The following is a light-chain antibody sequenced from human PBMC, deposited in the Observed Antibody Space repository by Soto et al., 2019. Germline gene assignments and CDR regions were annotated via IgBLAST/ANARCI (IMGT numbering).Light chain of an antibody. J-gene: IGKJ4*01. Sequence: TQSPATLSLSPGERATLSCMASQSIGLAIACYQLKPGKAPKLLIYGASSLQTGVRSRFSGSGSGTDFTLTISSLQPEDFATYYCQQSYNTPLTFGGGTKVDTK. CDR1: QSIGLA. V-gene: IGKV1-39*01. CDR2: GAS. CDR3: QQSYNTPLT.